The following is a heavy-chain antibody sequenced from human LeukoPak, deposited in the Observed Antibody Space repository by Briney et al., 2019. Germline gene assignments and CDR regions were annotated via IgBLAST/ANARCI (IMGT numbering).Heavy chain of an antibody. Sequence: SETLSLTCAVYGGSFSGYYWSWIRQPPGKGLEWIGEINHSGSNNYNPSLKGRVTISVDTSKNQFSLKLSSVTAADTAVYYCAREVALGLRFLEWLLYFDYWGQGTLVTVSS. D-gene: IGHD3-3*01. CDR3: AREVALGLRFLEWLLYFDY. J-gene: IGHJ4*02. CDR2: INHSGSN. CDR1: GGSFSGYY. V-gene: IGHV4-34*01.